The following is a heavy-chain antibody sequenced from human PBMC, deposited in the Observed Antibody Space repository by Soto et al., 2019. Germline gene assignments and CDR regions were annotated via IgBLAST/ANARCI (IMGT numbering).Heavy chain of an antibody. CDR2: ASAGNTNT. Sequence: EVQLLESGGGLVQPGGSLRLSCATSGFTFTSHVISWVRQAPGKGLEWVSAASAGNTNTYYAYSVRGRFTISRDNSKSTVYLHLDSLRVEDTAVYHWAIDVSSYGPRGYSRSWYGWFDPWGQGTLVVVSS. V-gene: IGHV3-23*01. D-gene: IGHD6-13*01. CDR1: GFTFTSHV. CDR3: AIDVSSYGPRGYSRSWYGWFDP. J-gene: IGHJ5*02.